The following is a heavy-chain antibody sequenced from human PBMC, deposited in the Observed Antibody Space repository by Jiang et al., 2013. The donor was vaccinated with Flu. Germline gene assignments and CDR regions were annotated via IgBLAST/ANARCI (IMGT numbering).Heavy chain of an antibody. CDR1: GFTFSSYA. D-gene: IGHD3-3*01. V-gene: IGHV3-23*01. Sequence: VQLLESGGGLVQPGGSLRLSCAASGFTFSSYAMSWVRQAPGKGLEWVSAISGSGGSTYYADSVKGRFTISRDNSKNTLYLQMNSLRAEDTAVYYCAKDPTPYYDFWSGYYGNWFDPWGQGTLVTVSS. J-gene: IGHJ5*02. CDR3: AKDPTPYYDFWSGYYGNWFDP. CDR2: ISGSGGST.